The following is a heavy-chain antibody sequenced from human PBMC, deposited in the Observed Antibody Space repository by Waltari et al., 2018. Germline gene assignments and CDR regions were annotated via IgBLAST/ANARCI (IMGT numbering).Heavy chain of an antibody. CDR1: GGSFSGYY. V-gene: IGHV4-34*01. CDR3: ARGRDGYKKVISSLDY. Sequence: QVQLQQWGAGLLKPSETLSLTCAVYGGSFSGYYWSWIRQPPGKGLEWIGEINHSGSTNYNPSLKSRVTISVDTSKNQFSLKLSSVTAADTAVYYCARGRDGYKKVISSLDYWGQGTLVTVSS. J-gene: IGHJ4*02. CDR2: INHSGST. D-gene: IGHD5-12*01.